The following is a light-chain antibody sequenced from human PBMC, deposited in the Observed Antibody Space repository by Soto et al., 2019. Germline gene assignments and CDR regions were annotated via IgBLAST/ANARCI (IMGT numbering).Light chain of an antibody. V-gene: IGLV4-69*01. CDR1: SGHSSYA. CDR3: QTLDTGIQV. J-gene: IGLJ3*02. CDR2: LKSDGSH. Sequence: QPVLTQSPSASASLGASVKLTCTLSSGHSSYAIAWHQQQPEKGPRYLMNLKSDGSHNKGDGIPDRFSGSSSGAERYLTIASLQSEDEADYYCQTLDTGIQVFGGGTKLTVL.